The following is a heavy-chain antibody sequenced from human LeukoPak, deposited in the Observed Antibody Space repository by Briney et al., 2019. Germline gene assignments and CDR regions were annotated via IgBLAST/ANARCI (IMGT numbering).Heavy chain of an antibody. J-gene: IGHJ4*02. CDR1: GFTFSSYA. Sequence: GGSLRLSCAASGFTFSSYAMSWVRQAPGKGLEWVANIKQDGSEKYYVDSVRGRFTISRDNAKDSLYLQMNSLTAEDTAVYYCARGHWGLDSWGQGTLVSVSS. CDR2: IKQDGSEK. V-gene: IGHV3-7*01. D-gene: IGHD7-27*01. CDR3: ARGHWGLDS.